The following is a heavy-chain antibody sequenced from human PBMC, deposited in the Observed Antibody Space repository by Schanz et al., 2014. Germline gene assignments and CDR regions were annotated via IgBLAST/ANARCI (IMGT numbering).Heavy chain of an antibody. V-gene: IGHV1-2*06. CDR2: INPNSGGA. CDR3: ARVYRWQHILGHFDS. D-gene: IGHD6-13*01. CDR1: GYTFTGSY. Sequence: QVQLVQSGAEVKKPGASVKVSCKASGYTFTGSYMYWMRQAPGQGLEWVGRINPNSGGANYAQKFQGRVTMTRDTSITTAYMDLSRLTSDDTAVYYCARVYRWQHILGHFDSWGQGSLVTVSS. J-gene: IGHJ4*02.